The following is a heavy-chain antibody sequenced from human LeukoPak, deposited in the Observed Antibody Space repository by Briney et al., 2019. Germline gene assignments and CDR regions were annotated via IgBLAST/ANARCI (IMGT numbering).Heavy chain of an antibody. J-gene: IGHJ4*02. CDR2: IDPSDSYT. CDR3: ARRTGVNYYDY. D-gene: IGHD3/OR15-3a*01. V-gene: IGHV5-10-1*01. Sequence: GESLKLSCKGSGYSFTSYWISWVRQMPGKGLEWMGRIDPSDSYTNYSPSFQGHVTISADKSITTAYLQWSSLKASDTAMYYCARRTGVNYYDYWGQRTLVTVSS. CDR1: GYSFTSYW.